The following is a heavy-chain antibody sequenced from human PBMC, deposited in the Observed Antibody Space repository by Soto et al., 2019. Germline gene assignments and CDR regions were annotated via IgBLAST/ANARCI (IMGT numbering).Heavy chain of an antibody. CDR3: TRVATAVPS. D-gene: IGHD5-18*01. J-gene: IGHJ5*02. CDR1: NGSLNCYY. V-gene: IGHV4-59*12. CDR2: IYYRGTT. Sequence: SETLSLTCTVSNGSLNCYYCSWIRQPPGKELEWIGNIYYRGTTNYNPSLQGRVTMSIDTSKNQFSLMLTSVTAADTAVSYCTRVATAVPSWGRGVLVTVSS.